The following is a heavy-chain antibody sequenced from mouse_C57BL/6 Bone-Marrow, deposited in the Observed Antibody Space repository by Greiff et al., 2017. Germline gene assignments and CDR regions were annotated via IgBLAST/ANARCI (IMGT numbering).Heavy chain of an antibody. J-gene: IGHJ4*01. CDR3: ARCYYDYAMDY. Sequence: QVQLQQSGAELVRPGTSVKVSCKASGYAFTNYLIEWVKQRPGQGLEWIGVINPGSGGTNYNEKFKGKATLTADKSSSTAYMQLSSLTSEDSAVYFCARCYYDYAMDYWGQGTSVTVSS. CDR1: GYAFTNYL. V-gene: IGHV1-54*01. CDR2: INPGSGGT. D-gene: IGHD1-1*01.